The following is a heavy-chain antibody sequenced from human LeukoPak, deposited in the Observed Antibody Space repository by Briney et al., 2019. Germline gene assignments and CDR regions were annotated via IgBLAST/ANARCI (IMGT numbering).Heavy chain of an antibody. Sequence: GGSLRLSCAASGFTFSSYGMHWVRQAPGKGLEWVAVISYDGSNKYYADSVKGRFTISGDNSKNTLYLQMNSLRAEDTAVYYCAKDLGGSYDYWGQGTLVTVSS. V-gene: IGHV3-30*18. J-gene: IGHJ4*02. CDR3: AKDLGGSYDY. CDR2: ISYDGSNK. D-gene: IGHD1-26*01. CDR1: GFTFSSYG.